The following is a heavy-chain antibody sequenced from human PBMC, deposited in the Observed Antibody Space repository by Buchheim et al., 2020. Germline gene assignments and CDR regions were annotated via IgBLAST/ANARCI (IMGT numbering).Heavy chain of an antibody. Sequence: EVQLVESGGGLVQPGGSLRLSCAASGFTFSRYWMNWVRQAPGKGLEWVANIKQDGSEKYYVDSVKGQFTISRDNAKNSLYLQMNSLRAGDTAVYYCARGYYGMDVWGQGTT. CDR3: ARGYYGMDV. V-gene: IGHV3-7*01. J-gene: IGHJ6*02. CDR2: IKQDGSEK. CDR1: GFTFSRYW.